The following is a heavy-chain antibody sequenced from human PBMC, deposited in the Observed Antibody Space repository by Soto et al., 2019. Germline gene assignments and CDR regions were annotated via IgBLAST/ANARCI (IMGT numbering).Heavy chain of an antibody. CDR1: GGSISSGGYY. CDR2: IYYSGST. Sequence: SETLSLTCTVSGGSISSGGYYWSWIRQHPGKGLEWIGYIYYSGSTYYNPSLKSRVTISVATSKNQFSLKLSSVTAADTAVYYCARDLGIAAAGTFSWFDPWGQGTLVTVSS. J-gene: IGHJ5*02. V-gene: IGHV4-31*03. D-gene: IGHD6-13*01. CDR3: ARDLGIAAAGTFSWFDP.